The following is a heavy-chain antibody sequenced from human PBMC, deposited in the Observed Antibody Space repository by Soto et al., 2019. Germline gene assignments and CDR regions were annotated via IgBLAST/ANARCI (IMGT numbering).Heavy chain of an antibody. CDR3: ARHVLHYNWMDP. J-gene: IGHJ5*02. D-gene: IGHD3-10*02. CDR1: GGSFSGFY. V-gene: IGHV4-34*01. CDR2: INHSGTT. Sequence: QVQLQQWGAGLLEPSETLSLTCGISGGSFSGFYWSWIRQSPGKGLEWIGEINHSGTTHYNPSLESRVNIWIDTSKAKFSLNVNSVTAADTAIYYCARHVLHYNWMDPWGQGTLVSVSS.